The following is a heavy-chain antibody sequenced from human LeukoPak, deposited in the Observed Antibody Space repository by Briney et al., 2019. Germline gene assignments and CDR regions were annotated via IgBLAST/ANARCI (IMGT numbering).Heavy chain of an antibody. J-gene: IGHJ4*02. V-gene: IGHV4-38-2*02. CDR1: GYSISSGYH. Sequence: SETLSLTCTVSGYSISSGYHWGWIRQPPGKGLEWIGSIYHSGSTYYNPSPKSRVTISVDTSKNQFSLKLSSVTAADTAVYYCARLGRWLQLVDYFDYWGQGTLVTVSS. CDR3: ARLGRWLQLVDYFDY. CDR2: IYHSGST. D-gene: IGHD5-24*01.